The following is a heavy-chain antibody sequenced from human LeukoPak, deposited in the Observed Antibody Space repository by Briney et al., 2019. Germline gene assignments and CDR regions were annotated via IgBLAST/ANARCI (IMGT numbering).Heavy chain of an antibody. CDR1: GGSISSHY. D-gene: IGHD5-18*01. J-gene: IGHJ4*02. Sequence: SETLSLTCTVSGGSISSHYWSWIRQPPGKGLEWIGYIYYSGSTNYNPSLKSRVTISVDRSKNQFSLKLSSVTAADTAVYYCARGTAMVSFYYWGQGTLVTVSS. CDR3: ARGTAMVSFYY. CDR2: IYYSGST. V-gene: IGHV4-59*11.